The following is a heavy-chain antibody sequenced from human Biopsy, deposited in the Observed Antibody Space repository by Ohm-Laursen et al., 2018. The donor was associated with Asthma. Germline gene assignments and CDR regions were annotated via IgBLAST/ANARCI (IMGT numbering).Heavy chain of an antibody. Sequence: GASVKVSCNPSGYTFNSAGITWVRQAPGQGLEWMGWISVYNGNTKVAQKLQDRVTMITDTSTSTAYMELRSPRSDDTAVYFCARAVDYSHYYGIDVWGQGTTVTVS. J-gene: IGHJ6*02. V-gene: IGHV1-18*01. D-gene: IGHD3-10*01. CDR1: GYTFNSAG. CDR2: ISVYNGNT. CDR3: ARAVDYSHYYGIDV.